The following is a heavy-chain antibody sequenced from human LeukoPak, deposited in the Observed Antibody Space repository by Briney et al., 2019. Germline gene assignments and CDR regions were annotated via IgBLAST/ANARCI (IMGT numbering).Heavy chain of an antibody. J-gene: IGHJ4*02. Sequence: PGGSLRLSCAASGFTFSSYAMSWVRQAPGKGLEWVSAIGGSGVSTDYADSVKGRFTISRDNSKNTPYLQMNSLRAEDTAIYYCAKDVAGVRGVRGGFDYWGQGTLVTVSS. CDR1: GFTFSSYA. CDR2: IGGSGVST. D-gene: IGHD3-10*01. V-gene: IGHV3-23*01. CDR3: AKDVAGVRGVRGGFDY.